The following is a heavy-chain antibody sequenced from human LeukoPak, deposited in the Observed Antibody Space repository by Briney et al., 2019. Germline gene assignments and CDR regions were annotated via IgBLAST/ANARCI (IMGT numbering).Heavy chain of an antibody. V-gene: IGHV3-23*01. Sequence: AGGSLRLSCAASGFTFNDYAMSWVRQAPGKGLEWVSAISGSGGSTYYADSVKGRFTISRDNSKNTLYLQMNSLRAEDTAVYYCAKEGEWELTFDYWGQGTLVAVSS. CDR2: ISGSGGST. D-gene: IGHD1-26*01. CDR3: AKEGEWELTFDY. CDR1: GFTFNDYA. J-gene: IGHJ4*02.